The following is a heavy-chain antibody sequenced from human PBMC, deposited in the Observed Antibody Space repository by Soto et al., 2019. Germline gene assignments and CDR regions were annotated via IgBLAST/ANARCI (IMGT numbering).Heavy chain of an antibody. CDR3: ARDWGVEMATIRGYYFDY. J-gene: IGHJ4*02. CDR1: GFTFSSYA. V-gene: IGHV3-30-3*01. CDR2: ISYDGSNK. Sequence: GGSLRLSCAASGFTFSSYAMHWVRQAPGKGLEWVAVISYDGSNKYYADSVKGRFTISRDNSKNTLYLQMNSLRAEDTAVYYCARDWGVEMATIRGYYFDYWGQGTLVTVSS. D-gene: IGHD5-12*01.